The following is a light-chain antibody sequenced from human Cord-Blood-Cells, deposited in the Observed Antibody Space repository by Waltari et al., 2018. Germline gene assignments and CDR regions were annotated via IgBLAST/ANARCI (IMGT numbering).Light chain of an antibody. CDR1: SSNIGSNP. J-gene: IGLJ3*02. V-gene: IGLV1-44*01. Sequence: QSVLTQPPSASGTPGQRVTISCSGSSSNIGSNPVNWYQPLPGTAPKLLIYSNTQRPSGVPDRFSGSKSGTSASLAISGLQSEDEADYYCAAWDDSLNGWVFGGGTKLTVL. CDR3: AAWDDSLNGWV. CDR2: SNT.